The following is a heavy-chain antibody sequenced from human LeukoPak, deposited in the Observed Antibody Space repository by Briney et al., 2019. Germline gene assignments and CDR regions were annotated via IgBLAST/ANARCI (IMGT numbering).Heavy chain of an antibody. CDR1: GVSISSGGYS. CDR2: IYHSGST. V-gene: IGHV4-30-2*01. Sequence: SETLSLTCAVSGVSISSGGYSWSWIRQPPGKGLEWIGYIYHSGSTYYNPSLKSRVTISVDRSKNQFSLKLSSVTAADTAVYYCARAKYSSGWYDYWGQGTLVTVSS. CDR3: ARAKYSSGWYDY. J-gene: IGHJ4*02. D-gene: IGHD6-19*01.